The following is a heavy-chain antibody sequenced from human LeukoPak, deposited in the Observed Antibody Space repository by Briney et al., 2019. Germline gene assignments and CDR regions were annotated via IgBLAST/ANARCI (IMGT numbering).Heavy chain of an antibody. CDR3: ASSGGRRDAFDI. J-gene: IGHJ3*02. Sequence: PSETLSLTCTVSGGSISSYYRSWIRQPPGKGLEWIGYIYYSGSTNYNPSLKSRVTISVDTSKNQFSLKLSSVTAADTAVYYCASSGGRRDAFDIWGQGTMVTVSS. D-gene: IGHD2-15*01. CDR1: GGSISSYY. V-gene: IGHV4-59*01. CDR2: IYYSGST.